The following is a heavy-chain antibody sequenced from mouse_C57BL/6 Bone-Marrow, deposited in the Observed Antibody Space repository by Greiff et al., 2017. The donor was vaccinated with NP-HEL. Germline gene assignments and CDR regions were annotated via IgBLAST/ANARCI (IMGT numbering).Heavy chain of an antibody. CDR2: INPSSGYT. CDR1: GYTFTSYT. Sequence: VKVVESGAELARPGASVKMSCKASGYTFTSYTMHWVKQRPGQGLEWIGYINPSSGYTKYNQKFKDKATLTADKSSSTAYMQLSSLTSEDSAVYYCARFGYPYYYAMDYWGQGTSVTVSS. D-gene: IGHD2-2*01. V-gene: IGHV1-4*01. CDR3: ARFGYPYYYAMDY. J-gene: IGHJ4*01.